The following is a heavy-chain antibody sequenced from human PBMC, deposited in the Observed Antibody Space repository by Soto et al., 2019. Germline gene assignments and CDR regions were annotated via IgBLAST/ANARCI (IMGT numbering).Heavy chain of an antibody. CDR2: ISGSGGTT. V-gene: IGHV3-23*01. CDR3: AKSPVVVRLFYFVN. J-gene: IGHJ4*02. D-gene: IGHD2-15*01. CDR1: GFAFSSYA. Sequence: GGSLRLSCAASGFAFSSYAMNWVRQAPGKGLEWVSAISGSGGTTFYADSVKGRFSISRDNSKNMLHLQMNSLRAEDTAVYYCAKSPVVVRLFYFVNWGQGNLVTVSS.